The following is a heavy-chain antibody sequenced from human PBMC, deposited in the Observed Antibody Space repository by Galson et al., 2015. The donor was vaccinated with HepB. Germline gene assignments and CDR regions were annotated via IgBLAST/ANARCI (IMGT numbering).Heavy chain of an antibody. CDR1: GFTFSNYD. CDR3: ARDYYYDSSGQTD. D-gene: IGHD3-22*01. J-gene: IGHJ4*02. Sequence: SLRLSCAASGFTFSNYDIHWVRQAPGEGLEWVAVISSDGSSKYYADSVKGRFTISRDNSKNTVYLQMNSLRAEDTAVYYCARDYYYDSSGQTDWGQGTLVTVSS. V-gene: IGHV3-30*03. CDR2: ISSDGSSK.